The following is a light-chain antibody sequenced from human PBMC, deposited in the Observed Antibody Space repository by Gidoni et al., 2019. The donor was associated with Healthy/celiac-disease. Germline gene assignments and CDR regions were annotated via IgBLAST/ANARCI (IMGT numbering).Light chain of an antibody. V-gene: IGLV3-19*01. CDR3: NSRDSSGNHVV. Sequence: SSELTQDPAVSVALGQTVRITCQGDSLRSYYASWYQQKPGQAPVLVIYGKNNLPSGIPDRFSGSSSGNTASFTITGAQAEDEADYYCNSRDSSGNHVVFGGGTKLTVL. J-gene: IGLJ2*01. CDR2: GKN. CDR1: SLRSYY.